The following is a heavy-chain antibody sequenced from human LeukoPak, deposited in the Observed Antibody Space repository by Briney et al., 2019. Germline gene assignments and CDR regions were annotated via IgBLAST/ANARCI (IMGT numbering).Heavy chain of an antibody. V-gene: IGHV4-4*08. CDR1: DDSITIYY. CDR2: IYTSGSA. D-gene: IGHD7-27*01. CDR3: ARGATLGRFFDY. Sequence: SETLSLTCTVSDDSITIYYWTWIRQPPGKGLEWIGRIYTSGSANYNPSLKSRVTISVDTSKNQFSLKLSSVTAADTAVYYCARGATLGRFFDYWGQGTLVTVSS. J-gene: IGHJ4*02.